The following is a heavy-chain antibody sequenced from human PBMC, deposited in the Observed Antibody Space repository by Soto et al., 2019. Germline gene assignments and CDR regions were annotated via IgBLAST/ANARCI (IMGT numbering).Heavy chain of an antibody. CDR3: ARDRGRGYGDYTYYYYGMDV. J-gene: IGHJ6*02. Sequence: SETLSLTCAVSGGSISSSNWWSWVRQPPGKGLEWIGEIYHSGSTNYNPSPKSRVTISVDKSKNQFTLKLSSVTAADTAVYYCARDRGRGYGDYTYYYYGMDVWGQGTTVTVSS. D-gene: IGHD4-17*01. V-gene: IGHV4-4*02. CDR2: IYHSGST. CDR1: GGSISSSNW.